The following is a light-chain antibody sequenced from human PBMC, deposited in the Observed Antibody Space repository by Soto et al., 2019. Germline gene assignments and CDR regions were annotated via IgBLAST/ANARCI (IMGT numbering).Light chain of an antibody. CDR1: QGISSY. V-gene: IGKV1-8*01. CDR2: AAS. CDR3: QQYYSYPPT. Sequence: AIRMTQYPSGLSASRVDRVAISCRASQGISSYLAWYQQKPGKAPKLLIYAASTLQSGVPSRFSGSGSGTDFTLTISCLQSEDFATYYCQQYYSYPPTFGQGTKVDIK. J-gene: IGKJ1*01.